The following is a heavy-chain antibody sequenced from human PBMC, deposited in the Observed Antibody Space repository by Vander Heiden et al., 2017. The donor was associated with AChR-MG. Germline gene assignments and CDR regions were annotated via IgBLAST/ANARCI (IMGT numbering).Heavy chain of an antibody. CDR3: TRDMFPSSAWFWNY. CDR2: ISSSTDTI. D-gene: IGHD6-13*01. Sequence: EVQLVESGGDLVQPGGSLRLSCAASGFTFSSYSMNWVRQTPGKGLEWISYISSSTDTIFYADSVKGRFTISRDNAKNSLYLQMNSLRAEDTAVYYCTRDMFPSSAWFWNYWGQGTLVIVSS. V-gene: IGHV3-48*01. CDR1: GFTFSSYS. J-gene: IGHJ4*02.